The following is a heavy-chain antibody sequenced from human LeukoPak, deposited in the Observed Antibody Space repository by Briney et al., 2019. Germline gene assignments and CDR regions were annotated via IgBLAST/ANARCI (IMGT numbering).Heavy chain of an antibody. V-gene: IGHV3-23*01. CDR3: AKSDRTATYFDS. CDR1: GFTFTSYA. Sequence: GGSLRLSCAASGFTFTSYALSWVRQAPGKGLEWVSAISAGGGSTYDADSVKGRFTISSDNSKNTVYLQMTSLRVDDTAVYYCAKSDRTATYFDSWGQGTLVTISS. J-gene: IGHJ4*02. CDR2: ISAGGGST. D-gene: IGHD2-21*02.